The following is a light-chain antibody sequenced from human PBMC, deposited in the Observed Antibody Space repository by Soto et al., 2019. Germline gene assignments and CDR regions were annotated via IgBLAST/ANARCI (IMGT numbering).Light chain of an antibody. J-gene: IGKJ4*01. CDR3: QQFSSYPLT. CDR2: GAS. CDR1: QSVSNNY. Sequence: MLTQSPGTLSLSPGERATLSCRASQSVSNNYLAWYQQKPGQAPRLLIYGASTRATGIPDRFSGGGSGTDFTLTISRLEPEDFAVYYCQQFSSYPLTFGGGTKVDIK. V-gene: IGKV3-20*01.